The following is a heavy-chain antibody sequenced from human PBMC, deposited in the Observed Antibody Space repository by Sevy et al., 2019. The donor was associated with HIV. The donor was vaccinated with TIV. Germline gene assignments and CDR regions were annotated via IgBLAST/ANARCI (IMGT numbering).Heavy chain of an antibody. V-gene: IGHV3-30*18. J-gene: IGHJ4*02. CDR1: GLSFSSYG. CDR3: AKISEEYIQTWYPPDY. D-gene: IGHD5-18*01. Sequence: GGPRRPSVLPSGLSFSSYGMHWVRQAPAKGREGVPLISYLGTNKYYGDSVRGRFTVSRDNSRNTLYLQMDSLRAEDTAVYYCAKISEEYIQTWYPPDYWGQGTLVTVSS. CDR2: ISYLGTNK.